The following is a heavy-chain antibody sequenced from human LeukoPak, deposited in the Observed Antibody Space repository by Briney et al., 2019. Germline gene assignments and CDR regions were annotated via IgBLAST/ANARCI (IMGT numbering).Heavy chain of an antibody. Sequence: SETLSLTCTISGASISSYSWNWIRQPPGRGLEWIGYMYYRGSTNFNPSLRSRVSMSLDTSKNQFSLKLSSVTAADTAVYYCASGYYYGSGSYSSIWGQGTMVTVSS. D-gene: IGHD3-10*01. J-gene: IGHJ3*02. CDR1: GASISSYS. CDR3: ASGYYYGSGSYSSI. V-gene: IGHV4-59*01. CDR2: MYYRGST.